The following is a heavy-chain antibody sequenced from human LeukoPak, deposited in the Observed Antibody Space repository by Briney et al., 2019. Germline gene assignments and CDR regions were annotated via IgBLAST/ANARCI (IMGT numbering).Heavy chain of an antibody. J-gene: IGHJ4*02. CDR2: IYYSGST. V-gene: IGHV4-59*08. D-gene: IGHD6-19*01. CDR1: GGSISSYY. Sequence: SETLSLTCTVSGGSISSYYWSWIRQPPGKGLEWIGYIYYSGSTNYNPSLKSRVTISVDTSKNQFSLKLSSVTAADTAVYYCARQERAVAGRGVDYWGQGTLVTVSS. CDR3: ARQERAVAGRGVDY.